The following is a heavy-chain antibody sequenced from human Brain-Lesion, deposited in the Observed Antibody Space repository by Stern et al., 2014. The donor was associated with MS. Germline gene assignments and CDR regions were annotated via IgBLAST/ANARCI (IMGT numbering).Heavy chain of an antibody. J-gene: IGHJ3*02. CDR2: IYHSGGT. CDR3: ARELPDLNAFDI. CDR1: GGSISSSNW. D-gene: IGHD1-14*01. V-gene: IGHV4-4*02. Sequence: VQLVESGPGLVKPSGTLSLTCAVSGGSISSSNWWSWVRQSPGKGLEWIGEIYHSGGTKYSPSFESRVIISADKSKTQFSLKLSYVTAADTAVYYCARELPDLNAFDIWGQGTMVTVSS.